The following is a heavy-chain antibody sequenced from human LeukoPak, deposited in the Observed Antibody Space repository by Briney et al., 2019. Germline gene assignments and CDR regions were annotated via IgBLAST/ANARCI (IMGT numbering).Heavy chain of an antibody. CDR3: SCLWFGELSGAFDI. CDR2: IWYDGSNK. Sequence: GGSLRLSCAASGFTFSSYGMHWARQAPGKGLEWVAVIWYDGSNKYYADSVKGRFTISRDNSKNTLYLQMNSLRAEDTAVYYCSCLWFGELSGAFDIWGQGTMVTVSS. CDR1: GFTFSSYG. D-gene: IGHD3-10*01. V-gene: IGHV3-33*01. J-gene: IGHJ3*02.